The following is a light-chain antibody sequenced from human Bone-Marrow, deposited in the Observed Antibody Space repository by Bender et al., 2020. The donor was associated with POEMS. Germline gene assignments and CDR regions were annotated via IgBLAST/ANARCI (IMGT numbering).Light chain of an antibody. V-gene: IGLV3-21*02. J-gene: IGLJ3*02. CDR1: NIATKS. Sequence: YVLTQPPSLSVAPGQTARITCGGNNIATKSVHWYQQKPGQAPVLVVYDDSDRPSGIPERFSGSNSGNTATLSISRVEAGDEADYYCQVWDSLTDRLWVFGGGTKLTVL. CDR2: DDS. CDR3: QVWDSLTDRLWV.